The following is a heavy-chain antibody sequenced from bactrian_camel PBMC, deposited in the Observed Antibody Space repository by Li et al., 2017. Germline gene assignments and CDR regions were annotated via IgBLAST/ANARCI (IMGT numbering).Heavy chain of an antibody. CDR2: VDSEGNT. V-gene: IGHV3S10*01. CDR1: GYTANRYC. J-gene: IGHJ4*01. CDR3: ARDFAF. Sequence: DVQLVESGGGSVQSGGSLRLSCAASGYTANRYCMGWFRQAPGKEREGVAAVDSEGNTSYVESVKGRFTVSRDNAKNTMYLQLDSLKTEDTAMYYCARDFAFWGQGTQVTVS.